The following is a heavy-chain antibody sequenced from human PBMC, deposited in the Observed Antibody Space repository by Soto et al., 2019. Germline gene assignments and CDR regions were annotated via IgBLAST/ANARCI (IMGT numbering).Heavy chain of an antibody. CDR3: AREVYAGAFDI. V-gene: IGHV3-30-3*01. D-gene: IGHD2-8*01. CDR1: GFTFSSYR. J-gene: IGHJ3*02. Sequence: GGSLRLSCAASGFTFSSYRMHWVRQAPGKGLEWVAVISYDGSNKYYADSVKGRFTISRDNSKNTLYLQMNSLRAGDTAVYYCAREVYAGAFDIWGQGTMVTVSS. CDR2: ISYDGSNK.